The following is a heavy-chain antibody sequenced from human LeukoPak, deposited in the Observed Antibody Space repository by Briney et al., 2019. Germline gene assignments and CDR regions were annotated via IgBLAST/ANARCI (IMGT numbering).Heavy chain of an antibody. D-gene: IGHD2-15*01. CDR2: ISSDGSNT. Sequence: GGSLRLSCTASGFTFSSYAIHWVRQAPGKGLEWVAIISSDGSNTYYADSVKGRFTISRDNSKNTLYLQMNSLRAEDTAVYYCARAVDIVVVARATRGYYGMDVWGQGTTVTVSS. J-gene: IGHJ6*02. CDR1: GFTFSSYA. V-gene: IGHV3-30-3*01. CDR3: ARAVDIVVVARATRGYYGMDV.